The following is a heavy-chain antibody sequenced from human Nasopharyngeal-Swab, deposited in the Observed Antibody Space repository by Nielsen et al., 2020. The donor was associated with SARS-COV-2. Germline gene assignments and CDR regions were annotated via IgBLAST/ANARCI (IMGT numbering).Heavy chain of an antibody. CDR2: IYYSGST. CDR3: AIGGGGSYYYGMDA. Sequence: WIRQPPGKGLEWIGYIYYSGSTNYNPSLKSRVTISVDTSKNQFSLKLSSVTAADTAVYYCAIGGGGSYYYGMDAWGQGTTLTVSS. V-gene: IGHV4-59*01. J-gene: IGHJ6*02. D-gene: IGHD3-16*01.